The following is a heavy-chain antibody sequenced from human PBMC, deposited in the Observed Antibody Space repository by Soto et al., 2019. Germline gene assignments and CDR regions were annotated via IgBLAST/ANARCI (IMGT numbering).Heavy chain of an antibody. V-gene: IGHV3-23*01. CDR2: ISVSGGST. CDR1: GFTFSSYA. J-gene: IGHJ6*03. Sequence: GGSLRLSCAASGFTFSSYAMSWVRQAPGKGLEWVSAISVSGGSTYYADSVKGRFPISRDNSKNTLYLQMNSLRAEDTAVYYCAKAHPVYSSSSPVYYYYMDVWGKGTTVTVSS. CDR3: AKAHPVYSSSSPVYYYYMDV. D-gene: IGHD6-6*01.